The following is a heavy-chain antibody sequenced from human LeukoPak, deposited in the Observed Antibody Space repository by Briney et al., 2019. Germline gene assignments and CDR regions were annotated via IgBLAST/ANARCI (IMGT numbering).Heavy chain of an antibody. Sequence: GGSLRLSCAVSGFTVSSKYMTWVRQAPGKGLEWVSFIYSGGSRYYADSVKGRFTISRDNSKNTVYLQMNNLTAEDTALYYCVRGVNYDSGSYYRDGYFQNWGQGTLVTVSS. D-gene: IGHD3-10*01. CDR1: GFTVSSKY. J-gene: IGHJ1*01. V-gene: IGHV3-53*01. CDR3: VRGVNYDSGSYYRDGYFQN. CDR2: IYSGGSR.